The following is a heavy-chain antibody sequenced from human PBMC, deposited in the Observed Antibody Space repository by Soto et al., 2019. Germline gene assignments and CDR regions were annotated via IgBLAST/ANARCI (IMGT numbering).Heavy chain of an antibody. Sequence: PGGSLRLSCVGSGFNFSDSYMSWIRQAPGKGLEWVAYISTLSTYTNYAESVRGRFTVSRDNAQRSLFLQMNSLRADDTAVYFCARHSKLGSGWFDAFDVWGQGTMATVSS. CDR2: ISTLSTYT. V-gene: IGHV3-11*06. D-gene: IGHD6-19*01. CDR1: GFNFSDSY. J-gene: IGHJ3*01. CDR3: ARHSKLGSGWFDAFDV.